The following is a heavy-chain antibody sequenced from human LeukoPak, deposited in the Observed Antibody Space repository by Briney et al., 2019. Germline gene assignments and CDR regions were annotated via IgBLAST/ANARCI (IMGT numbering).Heavy chain of an antibody. V-gene: IGHV1-18*01. CDR3: ARVQQQLVDYYGMDV. J-gene: IGHJ6*02. CDR2: ISAYNGNT. CDR1: GYTFTSFG. D-gene: IGHD6-13*01. Sequence: ASVKVSCKASGYTFTSFGIIWVRQAPGQGLEWMGWISAYNGNTNYAQKLQGRVTMTTDTSTSTAYMELRSLRSDDTAVYYCARVQQQLVDYYGMDVWGQGTTVTVSS.